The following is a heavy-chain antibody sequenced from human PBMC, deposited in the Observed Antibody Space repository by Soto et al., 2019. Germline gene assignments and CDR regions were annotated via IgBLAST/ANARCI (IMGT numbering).Heavy chain of an antibody. CDR1: GGTFSSYT. J-gene: IGHJ4*02. D-gene: IGHD4-17*01. CDR2: IIPILGIA. V-gene: IGHV1-69*02. Sequence: GASVKVSCKASGGTFSSYTISWVRQAPGQGLEWMGRIIPILGIANYAQKFQGRVTTTADKSTSTAYMELSSLRSEDTAVYYCASYDYGDKRNYWGQGTLVTVSS. CDR3: ASYDYGDKRNY.